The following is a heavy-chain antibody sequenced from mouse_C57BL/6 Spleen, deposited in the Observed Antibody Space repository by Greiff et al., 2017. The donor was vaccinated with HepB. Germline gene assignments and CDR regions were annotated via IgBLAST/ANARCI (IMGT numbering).Heavy chain of an antibody. D-gene: IGHD2-2*01. J-gene: IGHJ3*01. CDR3: ALGYGFAY. CDR2: INPSTGGT. V-gene: IGHV1-42*01. CDR1: GYSFTGYY. Sequence: VQLQQSGPELVKPGASVKISCKASGYSFTGYYMNWVKQSPEKSLEWIGEINPSTGGTTYNQKFKAKATLTVDKSSSTAYMQLKSLTSEDSAVYYCALGYGFAYWGQGTLVTVSA.